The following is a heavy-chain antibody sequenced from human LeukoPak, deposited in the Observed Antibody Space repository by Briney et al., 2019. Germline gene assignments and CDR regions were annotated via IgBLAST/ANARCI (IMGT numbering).Heavy chain of an antibody. CDR1: GRYISSGGYF. D-gene: IGHD2-8*01. V-gene: IGHV4-31*03. J-gene: IGHJ5*02. Sequence: SDTVPLTCTVSGRYISSGGYFWSWIPKHPAKGLKWNGYNYYSGSNYYNPSRQSRVTISVDTSKNQFSLKLSSVTAADTADYYCTRHRMRSFDPWGQGTLVTVSS. CDR2: NYYSGSN. CDR3: TRHRMRSFDP.